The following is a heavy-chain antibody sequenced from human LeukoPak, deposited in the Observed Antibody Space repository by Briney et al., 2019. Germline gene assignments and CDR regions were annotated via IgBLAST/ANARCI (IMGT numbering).Heavy chain of an antibody. CDR3: AKGGGYEAQYYYYYLDV. D-gene: IGHD5-12*01. J-gene: IGHJ6*03. Sequence: PGGSLRLSCAASGFTFSSYGMHWVRQAPGKGLEWVAFIRYDGSNKYYADSVKGRFTISRDNSKNTLYLQMKSLRAEDTAVYYCAKGGGYEAQYYYYYLDVRGKGTTVTISS. CDR2: IRYDGSNK. V-gene: IGHV3-30*02. CDR1: GFTFSSYG.